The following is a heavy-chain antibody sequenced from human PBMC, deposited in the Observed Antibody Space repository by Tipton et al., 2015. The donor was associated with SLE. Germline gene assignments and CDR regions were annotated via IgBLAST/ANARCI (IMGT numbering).Heavy chain of an antibody. J-gene: IGHJ4*02. D-gene: IGHD1-26*01. CDR2: IYVSGST. CDR3: ARLGGSGNYPFDS. CDR1: GDSISNNY. Sequence: LRLSCTVSGDSISNNYWSWIRQLPGKGLEWIGYIYVSGSTNYNPSLKSRVAFSLDTSRNQLSLRLTAVTAADTAVYYCARLGGSGNYPFDSWGQGTLVTVSS. V-gene: IGHV4-4*09.